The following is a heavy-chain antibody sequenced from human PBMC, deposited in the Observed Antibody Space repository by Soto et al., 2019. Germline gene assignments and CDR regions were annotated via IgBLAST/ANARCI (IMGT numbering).Heavy chain of an antibody. V-gene: IGHV4-39*01. CDR3: ARGGIPPSGYGIAYAMDV. CDR1: GVSISGSRYY. CDR2: IYYSGST. Sequence: SETLSLTCTVSGVSISGSRYYWGWIRQPPGRGLEWIGNIYYSGSTYYTPALKSRVTLTVDTSKNQFSLNLNSVTAADTAVYYCARGGIPPSGYGIAYAMDVWGQGTTVTVSS. D-gene: IGHD1-26*01. J-gene: IGHJ6*02.